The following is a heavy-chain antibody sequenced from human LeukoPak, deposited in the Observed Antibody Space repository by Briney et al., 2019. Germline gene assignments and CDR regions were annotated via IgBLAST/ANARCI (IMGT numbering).Heavy chain of an antibody. CDR3: AREHGSTYYYYYGMDV. CDR1: GRSFSGYY. D-gene: IGHD3-10*01. Sequence: PSETLSLTCAVYGRSFSGYYWSWIRQPPGKGLEWIGEINHSGSTNYNPSLKSRVTISVDTSKNQFSLKLSSVTAADTAVYYCAREHGSTYYYYYGMDVWGQGTTVTVSS. CDR2: INHSGST. V-gene: IGHV4-34*01. J-gene: IGHJ6*02.